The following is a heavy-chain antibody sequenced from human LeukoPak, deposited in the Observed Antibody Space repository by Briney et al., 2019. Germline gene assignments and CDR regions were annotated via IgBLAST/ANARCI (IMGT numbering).Heavy chain of an antibody. D-gene: IGHD5-12*01. Sequence: GGSLRLSCAASGFTFSSYAMHWVRQAPGKGLEWVAVISYDGSNKYYADSVKGRFTISRDNSKNTLYLQMNSLRAEDTAVYYCARERVATDYYYYYGMDVWGKGTTVTVSS. CDR2: ISYDGSNK. V-gene: IGHV3-30*04. J-gene: IGHJ6*04. CDR1: GFTFSSYA. CDR3: ARERVATDYYYYYGMDV.